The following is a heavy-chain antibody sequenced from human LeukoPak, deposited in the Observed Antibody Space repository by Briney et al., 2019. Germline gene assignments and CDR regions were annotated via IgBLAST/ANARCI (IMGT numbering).Heavy chain of an antibody. J-gene: IGHJ4*02. V-gene: IGHV3-23*01. CDR2: ISPSAGIT. CDR3: AKFGFCSSTSCPAPY. Sequence: GGSLRLSCAASGFTFSSYAMSWVRQAPGQGREGVSLISPSAGITYYADSVKGRFTISRDNSKNTLYLQMNSLRAEDTAVYYCAKFGFCSSTSCPAPYWGQGTLVTVSS. CDR1: GFTFSSYA. D-gene: IGHD2-2*01.